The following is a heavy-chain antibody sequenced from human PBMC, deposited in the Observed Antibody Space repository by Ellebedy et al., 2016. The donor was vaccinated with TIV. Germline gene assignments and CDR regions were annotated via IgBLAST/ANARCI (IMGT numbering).Heavy chain of an antibody. D-gene: IGHD3-3*01. CDR3: VGFGVFNL. Sequence: PGGSLRLSCAASGFTFSSYWMSWVRQAPGKGLEWVASISQDGSAKYYVDSVKGRFTISRENAKNALFLQMDGLRVDDSAVYYCVGFGVFNLWGQGAPVTVSS. CDR1: GFTFSSYW. V-gene: IGHV3-7*04. CDR2: ISQDGSAK. J-gene: IGHJ5*02.